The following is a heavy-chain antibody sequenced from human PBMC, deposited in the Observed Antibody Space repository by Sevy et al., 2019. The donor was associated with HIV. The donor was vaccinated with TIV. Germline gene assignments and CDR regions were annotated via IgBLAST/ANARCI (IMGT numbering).Heavy chain of an antibody. J-gene: IGHJ4*02. V-gene: IGHV4-59*01. CDR2: IYYSGST. CDR3: ARAGSGWYFYFDY. D-gene: IGHD6-19*01. CDR1: GGSISSYY. Sequence: SETVSLTCTVSGGSISSYYWSWIRQPPGKGLEWIGYIYYSGSTNYNPSLKSRVTISVDTSKNQFSLKLSSVTAADTAVYYCARAGSGWYFYFDYWGQGTLVTVSS.